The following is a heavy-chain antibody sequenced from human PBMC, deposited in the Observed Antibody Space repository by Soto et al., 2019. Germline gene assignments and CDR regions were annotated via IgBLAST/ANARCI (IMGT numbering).Heavy chain of an antibody. J-gene: IGHJ3*02. CDR3: ARDDAFDNENGFDM. CDR1: GFPFRFYG. D-gene: IGHD3-3*02. CDR2: IVSDGSAI. Sequence: PGGSLRLSCAVSGFPFRFYGFHWVRQSPGKGLEWLGVIVSDGSAIYHADSLEGRFFISRDNSKDILYLQMNSLRVEDTAVYYCARDDAFDNENGFDMWGQGTMVTVSS. V-gene: IGHV3-33*01.